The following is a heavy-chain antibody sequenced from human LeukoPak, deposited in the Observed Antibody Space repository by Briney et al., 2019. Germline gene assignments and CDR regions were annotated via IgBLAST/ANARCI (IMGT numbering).Heavy chain of an antibody. J-gene: IGHJ4*02. CDR3: ATSGMVRGKDDY. CDR2: INLDGSEK. V-gene: IGHV3-7*01. CDR1: GFTFSSYW. Sequence: QPGGSLRLSCVASGFTFSSYWMSWVRQAPGKGLEWVANINLDGSEKYYVDSVKGRFTISRDNAKNSLYLQMDSLRAEDTAVYYCATSGMVRGKDDYWGQGTLVTVSS. D-gene: IGHD3-10*01.